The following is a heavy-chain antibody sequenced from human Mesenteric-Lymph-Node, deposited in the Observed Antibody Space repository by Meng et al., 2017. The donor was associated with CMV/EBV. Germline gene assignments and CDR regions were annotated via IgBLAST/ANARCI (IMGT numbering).Heavy chain of an antibody. CDR3: ARDGLYYERHYYGLDV. D-gene: IGHD3-16*01. Sequence: GGSLRLSCAASGFTFSSNWMSWVRQAPGKGLEWVANIKEDGSEKYYVDSVKGRFTISRDNAENSLYLQMNSLRVEDTAVYYCARDGLYYERHYYGLDVWGQGTTVTVSS. CDR1: GFTFSSNW. V-gene: IGHV3-7*01. J-gene: IGHJ6*02. CDR2: IKEDGSEK.